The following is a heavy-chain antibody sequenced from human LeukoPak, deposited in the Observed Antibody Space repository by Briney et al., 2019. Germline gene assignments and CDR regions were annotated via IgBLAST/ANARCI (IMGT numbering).Heavy chain of an antibody. V-gene: IGHV3-74*01. J-gene: IGHJ4*02. Sequence: GGSLRLSCAASGFTFSSYWMHWVRQAPGKGLVWVSRINSDGSSTSYADSVKGRFTISRDNAKNSLYLQMNSLRAEDTAVYYCAREITLESSGWYGYFDYWGQGTLVTVSS. D-gene: IGHD6-19*01. CDR2: INSDGSST. CDR1: GFTFSSYW. CDR3: AREITLESSGWYGYFDY.